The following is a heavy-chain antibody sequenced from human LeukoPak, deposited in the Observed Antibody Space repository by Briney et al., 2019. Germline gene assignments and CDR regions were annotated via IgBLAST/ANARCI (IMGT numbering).Heavy chain of an antibody. CDR1: GGSVSSYY. CDR2: IYYSGST. Sequence: PSETLSLTCTVSGGSVSSYYWSWIRQPPGKGLEWIGYIYYSGSTNYNPSLKSRVTISVDTSKNQFSLKLSSVTAADTAVYYCARGSIAYYYMDVWGKGTTVTISS. V-gene: IGHV4-59*02. J-gene: IGHJ6*03. D-gene: IGHD3-22*01. CDR3: ARGSIAYYYMDV.